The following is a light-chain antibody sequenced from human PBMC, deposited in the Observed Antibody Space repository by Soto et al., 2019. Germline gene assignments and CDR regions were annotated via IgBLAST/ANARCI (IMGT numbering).Light chain of an antibody. CDR3: CSYAGSRTSV. J-gene: IGLJ1*01. V-gene: IGLV2-23*02. Sequence: QSALTQPASVSGSPGQSITISCTGTSSDVGSYNLVSWDQQHPGKAPKLMIYEVSKRPSGVSNRFSGSKSGNTASLTISGLQAEDEADYYCCSYAGSRTSVFGTGTKV. CDR2: EVS. CDR1: SSDVGSYNL.